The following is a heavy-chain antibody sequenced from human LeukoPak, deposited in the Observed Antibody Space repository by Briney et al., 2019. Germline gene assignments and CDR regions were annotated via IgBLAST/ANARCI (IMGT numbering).Heavy chain of an antibody. CDR1: GFTFSTFW. J-gene: IGHJ4*02. Sequence: GGSLRLSCAASGFTFSTFWLSWVRQAPGKGLEWVANINQDGSVKYYVDSAKGRFTISRDNARNSLFLQMNSLRAEDTAVYYCARDGGSSGSYPYWGQGTLVTVSS. CDR3: ARDGGSSGSYPY. D-gene: IGHD3-22*01. CDR2: INQDGSVK. V-gene: IGHV3-7*01.